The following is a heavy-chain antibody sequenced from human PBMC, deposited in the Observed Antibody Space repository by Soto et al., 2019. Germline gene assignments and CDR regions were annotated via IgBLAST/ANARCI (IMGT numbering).Heavy chain of an antibody. J-gene: IGHJ5*02. CDR3: ARDGRGPSALDL. D-gene: IGHD1-26*01. V-gene: IGHV3-11*01. Sequence: QVQLVESGGGLVKPGGSLRLSCAASGFTFSDFYMNWIRQAPGKGLEWLSYISGNGRTMYYADSVKGRFTISRVNTKKTLYLEKTSLRADDSAMYDCARDGRGPSALDLWGQGTLVTVSS. CDR2: ISGNGRTM. CDR1: GFTFSDFY.